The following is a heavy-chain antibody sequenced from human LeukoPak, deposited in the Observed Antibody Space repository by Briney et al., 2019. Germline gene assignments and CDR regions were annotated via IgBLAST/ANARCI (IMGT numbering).Heavy chain of an antibody. D-gene: IGHD3-9*01. J-gene: IGHJ6*03. CDR3: ARGGKLRYFDWLPRAYYYYYMDV. CDR1: GGSISSYY. CDR2: IYYSGST. Sequence: SETLSLTCTVSGGSISSYYWSWIRQPPGKGLEWIGYIYYSGSTNYNPSLKSRVTISVDTSKNQFSLKLSSVTAADTAVYYCARGGKLRYFDWLPRAYYYYYMDVWGKGTTVTVSS. V-gene: IGHV4-59*01.